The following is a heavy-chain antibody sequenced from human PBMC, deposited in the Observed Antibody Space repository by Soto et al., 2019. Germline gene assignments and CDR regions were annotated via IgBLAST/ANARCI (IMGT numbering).Heavy chain of an antibody. D-gene: IGHD3-10*01. CDR1: GYTFTGYY. Sequence: ASVKVSCKASGYTFTGYYMHWVRQAPGQGLEWMGWINPNSGGTNYAQKFQGRVTMTRDTSISTAYMELSRLRSDDTAVYYCARDKGSITMVRGLLYLFDPWGPGALVTFSS. V-gene: IGHV1-2*02. CDR3: ARDKGSITMVRGLLYLFDP. J-gene: IGHJ5*02. CDR2: INPNSGGT.